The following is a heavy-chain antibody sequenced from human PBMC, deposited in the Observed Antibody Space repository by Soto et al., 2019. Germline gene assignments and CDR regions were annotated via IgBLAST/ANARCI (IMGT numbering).Heavy chain of an antibody. Sequence: GRALSLSGAGSGVTFSSFGMHWVRQSTGKGLEWVSGIGTLSDTFYAASVQGRFTISRQNAKNSVYLQMNSLRAGDTAFYYCARGRSFSYDSTPPPMFDPWGQGHLVTLAS. CDR1: GVTFSSFG. CDR2: IGTLSDT. V-gene: IGHV3-13*01. J-gene: IGHJ5*02. D-gene: IGHD3-10*01. CDR3: ARGRSFSYDSTPPPMFDP.